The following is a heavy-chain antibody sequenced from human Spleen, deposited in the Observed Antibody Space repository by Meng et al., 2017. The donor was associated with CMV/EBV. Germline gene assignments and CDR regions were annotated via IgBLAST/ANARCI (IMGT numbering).Heavy chain of an antibody. CDR1: TFSDYY. V-gene: IGHV3-11*01. J-gene: IGHJ4*02. D-gene: IGHD6-6*01. CDR2: ISSSGSTI. CDR3: AREPSPRSIAAPRGGLDY. Sequence: TFSDYYMSWIRQAPGKGLEWVSYISSSGSTIYDADSGKGRFTISRDNAKNSLYLQMNSLRAEDTAVYYCAREPSPRSIAAPRGGLDYWGQGTLVTVSS.